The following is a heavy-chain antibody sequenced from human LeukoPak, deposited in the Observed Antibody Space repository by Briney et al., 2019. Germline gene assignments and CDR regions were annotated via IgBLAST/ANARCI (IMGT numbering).Heavy chain of an antibody. CDR1: GYTFTSYG. V-gene: IGHV1-18*01. J-gene: IGHJ5*02. CDR3: ARDPTYCSGGSCYSGWFDP. Sequence: ASVKVSCKASGYTFTSYGISWVRQAPGQGLEWMGWISAYNGNTNYAQKLQGRVTMTTDTSTSTAYMELRSLRSDDTAVYYCARDPTYCSGGSCYSGWFDPWGQGTLVTVSS. CDR2: ISAYNGNT. D-gene: IGHD2-15*01.